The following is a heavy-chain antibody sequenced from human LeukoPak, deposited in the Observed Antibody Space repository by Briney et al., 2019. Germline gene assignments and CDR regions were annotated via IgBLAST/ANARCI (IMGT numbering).Heavy chain of an antibody. CDR1: GGSISSYY. CDR3: ARRTTVKDNYYYYYGMDV. J-gene: IGHJ6*02. V-gene: IGHV4-59*08. CDR2: IYYSGST. Sequence: SETLSLTCTVSGGSISSYYWSWIRQPPGKGLEWIGYIYYSGSTNYNPSLKSRVTISVDTSKNRFSLKLSSVTAADTAVYYCARRTTVKDNYYYYYGMDVWGQGTTVTVSS. D-gene: IGHD4-4*01.